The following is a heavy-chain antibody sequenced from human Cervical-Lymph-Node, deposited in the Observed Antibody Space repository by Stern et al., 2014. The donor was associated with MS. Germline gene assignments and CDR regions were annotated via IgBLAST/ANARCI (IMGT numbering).Heavy chain of an antibody. CDR3: ARGTYGSGSYQLDY. J-gene: IGHJ4*02. D-gene: IGHD3-10*01. Sequence: QVQLVESGGGLVKPGGSLRLSCAASQFTFSDYYMSWIRQAPGKGLEWVSYISSGSSFIYYADSVKGRFTISRDSAKNSLYLQMNSLRAEDTGVYYCARGTYGSGSYQLDYWGQGTLVTVSS. V-gene: IGHV3-11*01. CDR2: ISSGSSFI. CDR1: QFTFSDYY.